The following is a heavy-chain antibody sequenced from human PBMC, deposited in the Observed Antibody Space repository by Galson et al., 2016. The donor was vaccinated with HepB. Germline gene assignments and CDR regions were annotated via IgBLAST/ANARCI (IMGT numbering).Heavy chain of an antibody. D-gene: IGHD6-19*01. J-gene: IGHJ3*02. V-gene: IGHV1-46*01. CDR2: INPSGGDI. CDR1: GYTFTFNY. CDR3: ARWASVGSGDAFDI. Sequence: SVKVSCKASGYTFTFNYIHWVRQAPGQGLEWMGIINPSGGDINYAQKFQGRVTMTRDTSTSTVYMELSSLRSEGTAVYYCARWASVGSGDAFDIWGQGTMVTVSS.